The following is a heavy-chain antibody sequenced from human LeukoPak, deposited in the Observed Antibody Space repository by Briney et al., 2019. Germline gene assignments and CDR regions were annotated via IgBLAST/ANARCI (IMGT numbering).Heavy chain of an antibody. D-gene: IGHD6-19*01. J-gene: IGHJ5*02. V-gene: IGHV3-23*01. CDR3: AKDLSRAVAADWFDP. CDR2: ISDSGGST. Sequence: GGSLRLSCAASGFIFNRYDMSWVRQAPGKGLEWVSSISDSGGSTYYADSVKGRFTISRDNSKNTLYLQMTNLRAADTAVYYCAKDLSRAVAADWFDPWDQGSLVTVSS. CDR1: GFIFNRYD.